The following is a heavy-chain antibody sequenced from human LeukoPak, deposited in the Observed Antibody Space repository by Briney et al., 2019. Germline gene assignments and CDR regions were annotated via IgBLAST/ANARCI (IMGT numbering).Heavy chain of an antibody. D-gene: IGHD1-7*01. V-gene: IGHV4-39*01. CDR2: IYYSGST. J-gene: IGHJ5*02. Sequence: SETLSLTCTVSGGSISSSSYYWGWIRQPPRKGLEWIGSIYYSGSTYYNPSLKSRVTISVDTSKNQFSLKLSSVTAADTAVYYCASQNWNYPRGGFDPWGQGTLVTVSS. CDR1: GGSISSSSYY. CDR3: ASQNWNYPRGGFDP.